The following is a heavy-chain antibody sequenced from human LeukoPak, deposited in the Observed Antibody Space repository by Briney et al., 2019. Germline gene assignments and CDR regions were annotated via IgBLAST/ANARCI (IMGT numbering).Heavy chain of an antibody. Sequence: VNVSCKASGYTFTGYYMHWVRQAPGQGREGMGWINPNSGGTTYAQKFQGRVTMTRDTTIRTAYLELSRLRSDDTAVYCCARAGVVVVAALFDPWGQGTLVTVSS. J-gene: IGHJ5*02. CDR2: INPNSGGT. CDR3: ARAGVVVVAALFDP. D-gene: IGHD2-15*01. V-gene: IGHV1-2*02. CDR1: GYTFTGYY.